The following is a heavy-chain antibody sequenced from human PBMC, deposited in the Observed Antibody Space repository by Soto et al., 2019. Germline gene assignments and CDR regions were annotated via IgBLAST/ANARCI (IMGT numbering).Heavy chain of an antibody. CDR3: TRGSPQVGGLDV. Sequence: PGGSLRLSCVVSGFTLGSFDMHWVRQRAGRGLEWAATSATGGDSYYAVSARGRFTISRDNADNYLYLQMNDLTFGDTAAYYCTRGSPQVGGLDVWGQGTTVTVSS. CDR1: GFTLGSFD. CDR2: SATGGDS. V-gene: IGHV3-13*01. J-gene: IGHJ6*02. D-gene: IGHD3-10*01.